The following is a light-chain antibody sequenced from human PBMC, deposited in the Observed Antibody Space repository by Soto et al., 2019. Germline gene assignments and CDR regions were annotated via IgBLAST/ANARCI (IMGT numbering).Light chain of an antibody. V-gene: IGKV3-15*01. Sequence: DIVMAQSPATLSVSPGGRATLSCRASQSVSSKLAWYQQKRGQAPRLLMYGASTRATGIPVRFSGSGSGTEFTLIISSLQSEDFAVYYCQQYNDWPRTFGQGTKVEIK. CDR3: QQYNDWPRT. J-gene: IGKJ1*01. CDR2: GAS. CDR1: QSVSSK.